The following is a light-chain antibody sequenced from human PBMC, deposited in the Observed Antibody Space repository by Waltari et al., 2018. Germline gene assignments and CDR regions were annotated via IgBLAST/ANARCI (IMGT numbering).Light chain of an antibody. Sequence: DIVMTQSPGTLSVSPGERATLPCRASPRIGNNLARYQQQRGQAPRLLIFGAFTRATDIPARFSGSGSGTEFTLTITSVQSEDFAVYYCQQYNFWPRTFGLGTKVEI. J-gene: IGKJ1*01. CDR2: GAF. CDR1: PRIGNN. V-gene: IGKV3D-15*01. CDR3: QQYNFWPRT.